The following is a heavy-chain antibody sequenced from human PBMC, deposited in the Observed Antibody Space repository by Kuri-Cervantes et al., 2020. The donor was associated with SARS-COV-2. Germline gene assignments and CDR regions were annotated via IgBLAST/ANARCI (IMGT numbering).Heavy chain of an antibody. J-gene: IGHJ6*03. V-gene: IGHV1-69*05. CDR2: IIPIFGTA. D-gene: IGHD3-16*01. CDR3: ARAGWGRGSAPARDYYYMDV. Sequence: SVKVSCKASGGTFTSYAISWVRQAPGQGLEWMGGIIPIFGTANYAQKFQGRVTITTDESTSTAYMELSSLRSEDTAVYYCARAGWGRGSAPARDYYYMDVWGKGTTVTVSS. CDR1: GGTFTSYA.